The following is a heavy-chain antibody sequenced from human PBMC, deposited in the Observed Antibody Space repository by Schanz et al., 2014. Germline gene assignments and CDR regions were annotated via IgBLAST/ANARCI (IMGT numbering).Heavy chain of an antibody. CDR3: ARVPRRVTTRGGGSRYYFDY. CDR2: TSHDGSFT. Sequence: DVQVVESGGDLVQPGGSLRLSCAASGFTVDSNYMSWVRQAPGKGLVWVSRTSHDGSFTTFADSVKGRFTISRDNARNTLYLQMNSLRAEDTAVYYCARVPRRVTTRGGGSRYYFDYWGQGTLVTVSS. V-gene: IGHV3-74*02. J-gene: IGHJ4*02. D-gene: IGHD4-17*01. CDR1: GFTVDSNY.